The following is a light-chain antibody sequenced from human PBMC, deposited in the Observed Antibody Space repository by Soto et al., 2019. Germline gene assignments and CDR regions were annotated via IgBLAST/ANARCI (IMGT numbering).Light chain of an antibody. V-gene: IGKV1-5*01. CDR2: DAS. Sequence: QSPSTLSASVXXRVTITXXXXXXISSWLAWYQQKPGKAPKLLIYDASSLESGVPSRFSGSGSGTEFTLTISSLQPDDFATYYCQQYNSYWTFGQGTKVEIK. CDR1: XXISSW. J-gene: IGKJ1*01. CDR3: QQYNSYWT.